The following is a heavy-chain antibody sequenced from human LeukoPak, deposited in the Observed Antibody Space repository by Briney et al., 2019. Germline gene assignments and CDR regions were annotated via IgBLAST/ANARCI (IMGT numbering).Heavy chain of an antibody. J-gene: IGHJ4*02. V-gene: IGHV4-39*02. CDR1: GGSISRSGYY. CDR3: ARDCSGGSCYPGGIDC. D-gene: IGHD2-15*01. CDR2: IYYSGST. Sequence: SETLSLTCTVSGGSISRSGYYWDWIRQPPGKGLEWIGSIYYSGSTYYNPSLKSRVTISVDTSQNQFSLNLSSVTAADTAVYYCARDCSGGSCYPGGIDCWGQGTLVTVSS.